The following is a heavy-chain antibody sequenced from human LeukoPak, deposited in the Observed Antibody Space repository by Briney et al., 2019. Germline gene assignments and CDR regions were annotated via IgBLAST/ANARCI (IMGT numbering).Heavy chain of an antibody. CDR1: GGTFSSYA. CDR3: ATSGYCSGGSCYSKWFDP. V-gene: IGHV1-69*05. J-gene: IGHJ5*02. D-gene: IGHD2-15*01. Sequence: SVKVSCKASGGTFSSYAISWVRQAPGQGLEWMGGIIPIFGTTNYAQKFQGRVTITTDESTSTAYMELSSLKSEDTAVYYCATSGYCSGGSCYSKWFDPWGQGTLVTVSS. CDR2: IIPIFGTT.